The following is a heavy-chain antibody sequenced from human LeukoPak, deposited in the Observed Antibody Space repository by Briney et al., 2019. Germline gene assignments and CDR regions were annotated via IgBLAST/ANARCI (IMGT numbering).Heavy chain of an antibody. D-gene: IGHD2-2*03. V-gene: IGHV1-2*02. Sequence: ASVKVSCKAFGYTFTGYYMHWVRQAPGQGLEWMGWINPNSGGTNYAQKFQGRVTMTRDTSISTAYMELSRLRSDDTAVYYCARSRFGYCSSTSCYRLFDYWGQGTLVTVSS. J-gene: IGHJ4*02. CDR2: INPNSGGT. CDR3: ARSRFGYCSSTSCYRLFDY. CDR1: GYTFTGYY.